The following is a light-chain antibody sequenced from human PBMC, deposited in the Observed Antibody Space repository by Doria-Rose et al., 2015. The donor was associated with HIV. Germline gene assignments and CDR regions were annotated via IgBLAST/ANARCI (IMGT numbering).Light chain of an antibody. CDR3: HQYGTSWT. CDR2: GGS. CDR1: QSFSSTY. J-gene: IGKJ1*01. Sequence: EIVMTQSPGTPSLSPGERATLSCRDSQSFSSTYLAWYQQKPGQAPSLLIYGGSTRATGIPDRFSASGSGTDFTLTINRLGPEDFALYYCHQYGTSWTCGQGTKVEI. V-gene: IGKV3-20*01.